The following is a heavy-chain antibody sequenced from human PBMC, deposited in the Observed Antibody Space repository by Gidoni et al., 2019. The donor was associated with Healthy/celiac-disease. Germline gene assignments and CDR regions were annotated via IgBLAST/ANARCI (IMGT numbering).Heavy chain of an antibody. D-gene: IGHD2-2*01. V-gene: IGHV4-34*01. Sequence: QVQLQQWGAGLLKPSAPLSLTCAVYGGSFSGYYWSWIRQPPGKGLEWIGEINHSGSTNYNPSLKSRVTISVDTSKNQFSLKLSSVTAADTAVYYCAREDIVVVPAPTYYYYYMDVWGKGTTVTVSS. CDR1: GGSFSGYY. CDR3: AREDIVVVPAPTYYYYYMDV. CDR2: INHSGST. J-gene: IGHJ6*03.